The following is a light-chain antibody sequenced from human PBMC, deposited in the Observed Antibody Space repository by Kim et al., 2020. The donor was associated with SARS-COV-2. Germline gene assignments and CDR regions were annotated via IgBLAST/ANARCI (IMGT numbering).Light chain of an antibody. Sequence: AIRMTQSPSALSASTGDRVTITCRASQRIGRSVAWYQQNPGKAPNLLIYGASTLQSGVPSRFSGSGSGTDFTLTISSLQSEDFATYYCQQYDGYPYTFGQGTKLEI. CDR2: GAS. V-gene: IGKV1-8*01. CDR3: QQYDGYPYT. CDR1: QRIGRS. J-gene: IGKJ2*01.